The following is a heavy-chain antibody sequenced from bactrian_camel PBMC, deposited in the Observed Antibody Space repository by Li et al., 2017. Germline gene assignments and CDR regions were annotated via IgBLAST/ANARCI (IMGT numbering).Heavy chain of an antibody. D-gene: IGHD1*01. V-gene: IGHV3S53*01. CDR1: GYTFSDRC. CDR3: AADRLACLGSTWSGESLKWNY. J-gene: IGHJ4*01. Sequence: HVQLVESGGGTVQAGGSLTLSCVASGYTFSDRCIAWFRQAPGKEREGVVDIDWLGTTTYADSVKGRFTISKDNAENSVYLQMNNLKPDDTAVYYCAADRLACLGSTWSGESLKWNYWGQGTQVTVS. CDR2: IDWLGTT.